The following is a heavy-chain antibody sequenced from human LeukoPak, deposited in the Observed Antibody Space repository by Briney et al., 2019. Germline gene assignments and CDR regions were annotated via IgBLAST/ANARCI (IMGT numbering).Heavy chain of an antibody. CDR1: GYTFTSYY. CDR3: ARDPPRDDSGGYDWSGMLNY. D-gene: IGHD3-22*01. V-gene: IGHV1-46*01. Sequence: GASVKVSCKASGYTFTSYYMHWVRQAPGQGLEWMGIINPSGGSTSYAQKFQGRVTMTRDMSTSTVYMELSSLRSEDTAVYYCARDPPRDDSGGYDWSGMLNYWGQGTLVTVSA. CDR2: INPSGGST. J-gene: IGHJ4*02.